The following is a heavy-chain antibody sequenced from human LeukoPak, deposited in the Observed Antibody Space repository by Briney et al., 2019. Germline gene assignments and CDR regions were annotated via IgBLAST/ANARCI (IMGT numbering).Heavy chain of an antibody. CDR3: ARTGSGFEY. J-gene: IGHJ4*02. CDR2: ISYDGSNK. D-gene: IGHD2-15*01. V-gene: IGHV3-30-3*01. Sequence: GRSLRLSCAASGFTFSSYAMHWVRQAPGKGLEWVAVISYDGSNKYYADSVKGRFTISRDNSKNTLYLQMNSLRAEDTAVYCCARTGSGFEYWGQGTLVTVSS. CDR1: GFTFSSYA.